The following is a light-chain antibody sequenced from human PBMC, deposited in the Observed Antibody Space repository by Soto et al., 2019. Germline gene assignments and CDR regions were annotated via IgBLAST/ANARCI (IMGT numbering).Light chain of an antibody. Sequence: EIVLTQSPGTLSFSPGERATLSCRASQSISSSYLAWYQQKPGQAPRLLIYGASSRATGIPDRFSGSGSGTDFTINISRLEPADFAVYYCQHYGSSPWMFGQGTQVEIK. V-gene: IGKV3-20*01. CDR2: GAS. CDR1: QSISSSY. CDR3: QHYGSSPWM. J-gene: IGKJ1*01.